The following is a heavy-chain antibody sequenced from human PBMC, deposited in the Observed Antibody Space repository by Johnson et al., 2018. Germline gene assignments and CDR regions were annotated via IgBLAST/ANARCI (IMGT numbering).Heavy chain of an antibody. V-gene: IGHV3-49*03. J-gene: IGHJ6*02. CDR2: IRSKAYGGTT. CDR3: TRRGVSKETYYYYYMMDV. CDR1: GLTFGDYA. D-gene: IGHD6-13*01. Sequence: VQLVESGGGLVQXGRSXRLXCTASGLTFGDYAMSWLRQAPGKGLEWVGFIRSKAYGGTTEYAASVKGRFTISRDDSKSIAYRQMNSLKTEDTAVYYCTRRGVSKETYYYYYMMDVWGQGTTVTVSS.